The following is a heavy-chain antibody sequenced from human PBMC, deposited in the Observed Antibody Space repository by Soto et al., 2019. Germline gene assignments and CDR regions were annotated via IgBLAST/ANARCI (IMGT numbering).Heavy chain of an antibody. D-gene: IGHD2-8*01. CDR1: GESVSTNSAT. Sequence: QVQLQQSGPGLVKPSQTLSLTCAISGESVSTNSATWDWIRQSPSRGLEWLGRTYYRSKWYHDYAVSVKGLXTXNAXTSNTPLSLQMNSVTPDDTAVYYCARLIGDSWLDSWGQGTLVTVSS. CDR2: TYYRSKWYH. J-gene: IGHJ5*01. CDR3: ARLIGDSWLDS. V-gene: IGHV6-1*01.